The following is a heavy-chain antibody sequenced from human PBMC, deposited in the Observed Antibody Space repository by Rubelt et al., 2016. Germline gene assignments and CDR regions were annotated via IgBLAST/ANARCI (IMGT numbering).Heavy chain of an antibody. Sequence: QVQLQESGPGLVKPSETLSLTCTVSGGSISSYYWSWIRQPPGKGLEWIGYIYYSGSTNYNPSLKRRVTISVDTSKNQCSLKLSSVTAADTAVYYCAGGITIFGVASGYFDYWGQGTLVTVSS. CDR3: AGGITIFGVASGYFDY. V-gene: IGHV4-59*01. CDR2: IYYSGST. J-gene: IGHJ4*02. D-gene: IGHD3-3*01. CDR1: GGSISSYY.